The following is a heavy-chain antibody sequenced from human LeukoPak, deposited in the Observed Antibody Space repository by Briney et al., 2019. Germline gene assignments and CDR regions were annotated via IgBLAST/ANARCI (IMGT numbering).Heavy chain of an antibody. V-gene: IGHV3-23*01. D-gene: IGHD6-6*01. Sequence: GGSLRLSCAASGFSFSAYAMTWVRQAPGEGLDGCSTISFGGTFYADSVKGRFILSRDDSKDTLWLQMDRLRPEDTALYYCVKGLRLLDVWGEGTTVTVSS. CDR3: VKGLRLLDV. CDR2: ISFGGT. CDR1: GFSFSAYA. J-gene: IGHJ6*04.